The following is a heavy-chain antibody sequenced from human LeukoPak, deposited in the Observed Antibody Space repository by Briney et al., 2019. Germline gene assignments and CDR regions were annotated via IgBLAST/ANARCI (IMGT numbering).Heavy chain of an antibody. V-gene: IGHV4-61*02. CDR2: IYTSGST. J-gene: IGHJ5*02. D-gene: IGHD3-3*01. CDR3: ARARITIFGVAFFDP. CDR1: GGSISSGSYY. Sequence: SETLSLTCTVSGGSISSGSYYWSWIRQPAGKGLEWIGRIYTSGSTNYNPSLKSRVTISVDTSKNQFSLKLSSVTAADTAVYYCARARITIFGVAFFDPWGQGTPVTVSS.